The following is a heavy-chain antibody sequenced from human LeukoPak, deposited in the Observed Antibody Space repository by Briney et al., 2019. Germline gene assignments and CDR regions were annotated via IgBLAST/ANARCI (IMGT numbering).Heavy chain of an antibody. V-gene: IGHV3-21*01. CDR3: AREKYYCAGSGYYTRGGFDY. D-gene: IGHD3-22*01. CDR2: ISSSGNYI. Sequence: GGSLRLSCAASGFTLSSYWMNWVRQAPGKGLEWVSSISSSGNYIYYADSLKGRFTISRDNAKNSLYLQMSSLRAEDTAVYYCAREKYYCAGSGYYTRGGFDYWGQGTLVTVSS. J-gene: IGHJ4*02. CDR1: GFTLSSYW.